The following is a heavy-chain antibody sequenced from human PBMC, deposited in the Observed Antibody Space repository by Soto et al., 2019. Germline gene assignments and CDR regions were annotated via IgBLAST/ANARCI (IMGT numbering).Heavy chain of an antibody. CDR3: AKSPPAVAGYFDY. D-gene: IGHD6-19*01. V-gene: IGHV3-30*18. CDR2: TSFDGSSG. Sequence: QVQLVESGGGVVQPGRSLRLSCAASGFTFSSSGMHWVRQAPGKGLEWVAVTSFDGSSGYYADSVRGRFTISRDNSNNTLYLQMNILRAEDTAVDYCAKSPPAVAGYFDYWGQGTLVTVSS. J-gene: IGHJ4*02. CDR1: GFTFSSSG.